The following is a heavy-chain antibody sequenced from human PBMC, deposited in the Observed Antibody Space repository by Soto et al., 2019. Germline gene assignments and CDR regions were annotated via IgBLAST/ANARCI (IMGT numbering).Heavy chain of an antibody. Sequence: SQTLSLTFAISGDSVSSNSAAWNWIRQSPSRGLEWLGRTYYRSKWHNDYAVSVKSRITIKPDTSKNQFSLQLNSVTPEDTAVYYCERDFPPSYCSSTSCHLNYYYYYSMDVLGQGTKASV. CDR2: TYYRSKWHN. V-gene: IGHV6-1*01. J-gene: IGHJ6*02. D-gene: IGHD2-2*01. CDR1: GDSVSSNSAA. CDR3: ERDFPPSYCSSTSCHLNYYYYYSMDV.